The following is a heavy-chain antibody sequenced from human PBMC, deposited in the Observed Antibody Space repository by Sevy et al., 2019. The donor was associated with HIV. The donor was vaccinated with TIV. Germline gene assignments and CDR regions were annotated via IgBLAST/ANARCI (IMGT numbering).Heavy chain of an antibody. D-gene: IGHD3-22*01. V-gene: IGHV1-24*01. CDR1: GYTLTQLS. CDR2: FDPEDGET. CDR3: ATTKDYYDSSGSPFDY. J-gene: IGHJ4*02. Sequence: ASVKVSCKVSGYTLTQLSMHWVRQAPGKGLEWMGSFDPEDGETLYAQKFQGRVTMTKDTSTNTAYMELSSLRSEDTAGYYCATTKDYYDSSGSPFDYWGQGTLVTVSS.